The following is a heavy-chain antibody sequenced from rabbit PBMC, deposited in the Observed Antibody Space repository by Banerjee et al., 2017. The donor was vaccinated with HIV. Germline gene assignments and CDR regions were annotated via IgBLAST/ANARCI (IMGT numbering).Heavy chain of an antibody. CDR2: IYAGSSGNT. CDR3: AREGASSSGYYL. D-gene: IGHD1-1*01. CDR1: GFSFSSSYW. V-gene: IGHV1S40*01. J-gene: IGHJ4*01. Sequence: QSLEESGGDLVKPGASLTLTCTASGFSFSSSYWISWVRQAPGKGLEWIACIYAGSSGNTYYASWAKGRFTISKTSSTTVTLQMTSLTVADTATYFCAREGASSSGYYLWGQGTLVTVS.